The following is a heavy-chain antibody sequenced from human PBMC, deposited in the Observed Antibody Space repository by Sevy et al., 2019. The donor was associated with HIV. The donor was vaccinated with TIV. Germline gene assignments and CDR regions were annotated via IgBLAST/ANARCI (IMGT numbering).Heavy chain of an antibody. Sequence: ASVKVSCKASGYTFTSYGISWVRQAPGQGLEWMGWISAYNGNTNYAQKLQGRVTMTTDTSTSTAYMWLRSLRSDDTAVYCCARDGLLNSSSWSPFNYYYYYGMDVWGQGTTVTISS. CDR1: GYTFTSYG. D-gene: IGHD6-13*01. J-gene: IGHJ6*02. CDR3: ARDGLLNSSSWSPFNYYYYYGMDV. V-gene: IGHV1-18*01. CDR2: ISAYNGNT.